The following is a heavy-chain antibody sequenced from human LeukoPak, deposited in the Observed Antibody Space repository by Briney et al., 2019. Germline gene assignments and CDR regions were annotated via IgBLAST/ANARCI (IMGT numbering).Heavy chain of an antibody. V-gene: IGHV3-48*03. CDR1: GFTFSNYE. D-gene: IGHD3-10*02. Sequence: GGSLRLSCAASGFTFSNYEMNWVRQARGKGLEGVSYISSSGSTIYYADSVKGRFTISRDNAKNSLYLQMSSLRAEDTAVYYCAELGITMIGGVWGKGTTVTVSS. J-gene: IGHJ6*04. CDR2: ISSSGSTI. CDR3: AELGITMIGGV.